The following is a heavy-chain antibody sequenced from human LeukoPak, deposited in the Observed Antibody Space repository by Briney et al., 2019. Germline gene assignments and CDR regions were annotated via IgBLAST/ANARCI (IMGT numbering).Heavy chain of an antibody. D-gene: IGHD5-24*01. CDR3: ARGAGDLKDGYKNYFDY. J-gene: IGHJ4*02. CDR1: GYTFTSYG. CDR2: ISAYNGNT. V-gene: IGHV1-18*01. Sequence: GASVKVSCKASGYTFTSYGISWVRQAPGQGLEWMGWISAYNGNTNYAQKLQGRVTMTTDTSTSTAYTELRSLRSDDTAVYYCARGAGDLKDGYKNYFDYWGQGTLVTVS.